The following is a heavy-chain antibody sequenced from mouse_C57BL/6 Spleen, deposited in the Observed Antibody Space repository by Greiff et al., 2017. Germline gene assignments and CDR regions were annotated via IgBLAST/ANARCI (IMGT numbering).Heavy chain of an antibody. J-gene: IGHJ4*01. CDR3: ARREEDY. CDR1: GYAFSSSW. Sequence: QVQLKESGPELVKPGASVKISCKASGYAFSSSWMNWVKQRPGKGLEWIGRIYPGDGDTNYNGKFKGKATLTADKSSSTAYMQLSSLTSEDSAVYFCARREEDYWGQGTSVTVSS. V-gene: IGHV1-82*01. CDR2: IYPGDGDT.